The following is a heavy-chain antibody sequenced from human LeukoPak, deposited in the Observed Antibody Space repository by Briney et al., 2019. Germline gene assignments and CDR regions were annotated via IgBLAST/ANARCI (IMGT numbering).Heavy chain of an antibody. CDR3: ARVRGLYSGYDFTGMDV. Sequence: EASVKVSCKASGYTFTSYGISWVRQAPGQWLEWMGWISAYNGNTNYAQKLQGRVTITTDTSTSTAYMELRSLRSDDTAVYYCARVRGLYSGYDFTGMDVWGQGTTVTVSS. CDR2: ISAYNGNT. J-gene: IGHJ6*02. D-gene: IGHD5-12*01. CDR1: GYTFTSYG. V-gene: IGHV1-18*01.